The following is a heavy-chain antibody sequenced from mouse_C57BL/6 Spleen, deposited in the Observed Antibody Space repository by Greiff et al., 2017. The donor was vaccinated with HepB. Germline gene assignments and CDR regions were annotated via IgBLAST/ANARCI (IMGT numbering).Heavy chain of an antibody. J-gene: IGHJ1*03. CDR2: IRSKSNNYAT. D-gene: IGHD1-1*01. Sequence: EVNVVESGGGLVQPKGSLKLSCAASGFSFNTYAMNWVRQAPGKGLEWVARIRSKSNNYATYYADSVKDRFTISRDDSESMLYLQMNNLKTEDTAMYYCVRDTTVVATRYFDVWGTGTTVTVSS. V-gene: IGHV10-1*01. CDR3: VRDTTVVATRYFDV. CDR1: GFSFNTYA.